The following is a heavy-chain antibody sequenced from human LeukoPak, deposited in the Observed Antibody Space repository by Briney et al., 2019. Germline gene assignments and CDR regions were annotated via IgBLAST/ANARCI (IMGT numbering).Heavy chain of an antibody. Sequence: PGGSLRLSCAASGFTFSTYWMSWVRQAPGKGLEWVANIKQDGSDKYYVDSVKGRFTISRDNAKNSLYLQMSSLRAEDTAVYFCARDPIYCTDGTCYVTDSWGQGTLVTVSS. CDR3: ARDPIYCTDGTCYVTDS. V-gene: IGHV3-7*01. J-gene: IGHJ4*02. CDR1: GFTFSTYW. CDR2: IKQDGSDK. D-gene: IGHD2-15*01.